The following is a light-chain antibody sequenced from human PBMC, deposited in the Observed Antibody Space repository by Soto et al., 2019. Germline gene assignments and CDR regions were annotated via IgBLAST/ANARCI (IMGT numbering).Light chain of an antibody. CDR1: QSLVSSDGNTY. Sequence: DAVMTQSPLSLTVTLGQPASISCRSSQSLVSSDGNTYLNWFQQRPGHSPRRLIYKVSNRVSGAPDRFSGSGSGTDFTLKIRWVEAEDVVVYYCMQGTDWPPTVGQVTRLEIK. CDR3: MQGTDWPPT. CDR2: KVS. J-gene: IGKJ5*01. V-gene: IGKV2-30*01.